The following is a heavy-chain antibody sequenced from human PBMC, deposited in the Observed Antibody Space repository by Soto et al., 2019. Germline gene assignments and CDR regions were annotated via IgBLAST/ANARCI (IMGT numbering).Heavy chain of an antibody. CDR3: ARERYSNRGRGNFDS. CDR2: VYYSESI. CDR1: GGSISSSNYY. Sequence: QLRMQESGPGLVKPSETLSLTCTVSGGSISSSNYYWGWIRQPPGKGLEWIGNVYYSESIYYNPSLRSRITVSVDTSKNQFSLKLRSVTAADTAVYYCARERYSNRGRGNFDSWGQGILVTVSS. J-gene: IGHJ4*02. V-gene: IGHV4-39*02. D-gene: IGHD6-13*01.